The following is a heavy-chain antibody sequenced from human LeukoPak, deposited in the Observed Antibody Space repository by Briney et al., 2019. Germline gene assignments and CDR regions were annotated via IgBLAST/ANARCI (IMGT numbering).Heavy chain of an antibody. CDR1: AHSATVHY. Sequence: SVTASCMLSAHSATVHYAGCVRHPAGQWREWMGWINPNSGGTNYAQKFQGRVTMTRDTSISTAYMELSRLRSDDTAVYYCARVRPKMTTVTPGWFDPWGQGTLVTVSS. CDR2: INPNSGGT. V-gene: IGHV1-2*02. D-gene: IGHD4-11*01. J-gene: IGHJ5*02. CDR3: ARVRPKMTTVTPGWFDP.